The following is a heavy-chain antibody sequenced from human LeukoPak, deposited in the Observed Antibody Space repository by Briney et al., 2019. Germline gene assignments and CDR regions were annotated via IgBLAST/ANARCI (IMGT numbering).Heavy chain of an antibody. CDR2: IRSKAYGGTT. J-gene: IGHJ4*02. CDR3: TKSAQPCPFSSGWYEK. CDR1: GFTFSNYW. D-gene: IGHD6-19*01. Sequence: GGSLRLSCEGSGFTFSNYWMGWVRQAPGKGLEWVGFIRSKAYGGTTEYAASVKGRFTISRDDSKSIAFLQMDSLKTEDTAVYYCTKSAQPCPFSSGWYEKWGQGTLVTVSS. V-gene: IGHV3-49*04.